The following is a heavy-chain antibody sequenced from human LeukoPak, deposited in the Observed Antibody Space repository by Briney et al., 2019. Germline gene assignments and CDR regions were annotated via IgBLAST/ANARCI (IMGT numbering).Heavy chain of an antibody. J-gene: IGHJ3*02. CDR1: GGSNY. V-gene: IGHV4-59*08. D-gene: IGHD3-10*01. CDR2: IHYSGSP. Sequence: PSETLSLTCTVSGGSNYWSWIRQPPGKGLEWIAYIHYSGSPHYNPSLKSRVTISVDTSKNQFSLKLSSVTAADTAVYYCARHLGGSGSHDAFDIWGQGTMVTVSS. CDR3: ARHLGGSGSHDAFDI.